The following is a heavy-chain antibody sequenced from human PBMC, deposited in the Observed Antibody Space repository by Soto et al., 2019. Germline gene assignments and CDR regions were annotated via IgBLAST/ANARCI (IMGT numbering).Heavy chain of an antibody. V-gene: IGHV6-1*01. J-gene: IGHJ5*02. CDR2: TYYRSKWYN. CDR1: GDSVSSNSAA. D-gene: IGHD6-6*01. CDR3: ARDWDPGQVAARMSWFDP. Sequence: SQTLSLTCAISGDSVSSNSAAWNWIRQSPSRGLEWLGRTYYRSKWYNDYAVSVKSRITINPDTSKNQFSLQLNSVTPEDTAVYYCARDWDPGQVAARMSWFDPWGQGTLVIVSS.